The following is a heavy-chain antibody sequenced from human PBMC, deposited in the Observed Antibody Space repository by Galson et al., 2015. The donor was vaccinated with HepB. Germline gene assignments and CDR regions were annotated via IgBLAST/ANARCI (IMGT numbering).Heavy chain of an antibody. D-gene: IGHD5-12*01. Sequence: SCKASGYTFTAYSEHLVCQAPGQRLEWMGWINVGSGNPRYSQKFQDRVTFTRDTSASTVYMELSSLTSEDTAVYYCTRDHEGSGADFLFDPWGQGTLVTVSS. V-gene: IGHV1-3*01. CDR1: GYTFTAYS. J-gene: IGHJ5*02. CDR2: INVGSGNP. CDR3: TRDHEGSGADFLFDP.